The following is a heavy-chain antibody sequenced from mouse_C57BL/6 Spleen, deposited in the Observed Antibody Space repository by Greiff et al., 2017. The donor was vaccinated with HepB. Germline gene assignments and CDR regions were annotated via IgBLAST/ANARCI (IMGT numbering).Heavy chain of an antibody. CDR3: ARDYGYGGGTYYFDY. J-gene: IGHJ2*01. CDR2: IYPGSGNT. Sequence: QVQLKESGPELVKPGASVKISCKASGYSFTSYYIHWVKQRPGQGLEWIGWIYPGSGNTKYNEKFKGKATLTADTSSSTAYMQLSSLTSEDSAVYYCARDYGYGGGTYYFDYWGQGTTLTVSS. D-gene: IGHD2-2*01. V-gene: IGHV1-66*01. CDR1: GYSFTSYY.